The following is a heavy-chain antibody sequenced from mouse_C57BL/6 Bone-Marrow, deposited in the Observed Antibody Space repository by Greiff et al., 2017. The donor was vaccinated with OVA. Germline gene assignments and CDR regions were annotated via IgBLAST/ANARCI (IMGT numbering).Heavy chain of an antibody. CDR2: IDPEDGDT. V-gene: IGHV14-2*01. Sequence: VQLQQSGAELVKPGASVKLSCTASGFNIKDYYMHWVKQRTEQGLEWIGRIDPEDGDTKYAPKFQGKATITADTSSNTAYLQLSSLTSEDTAVYYCARSNYYGSSYDAYWGQGTLVTVSA. J-gene: IGHJ3*01. CDR3: ARSNYYGSSYDAY. CDR1: GFNIKDYY. D-gene: IGHD1-1*01.